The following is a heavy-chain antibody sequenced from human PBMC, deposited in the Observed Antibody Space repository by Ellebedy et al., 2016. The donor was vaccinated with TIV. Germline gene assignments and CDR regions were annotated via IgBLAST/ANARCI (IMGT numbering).Heavy chain of an antibody. Sequence: GGSLRLSXAASGFTFSSYAMSWVRQAPGKGLEWVSAISGSGGSTYYADSVKGRFTISRDNSKNTLYLQMNSLRAEDTAVYYCAPRPSGSNFDYWGQGTLVTVSS. V-gene: IGHV3-23*01. J-gene: IGHJ4*02. D-gene: IGHD3-10*01. CDR1: GFTFSSYA. CDR2: ISGSGGST. CDR3: APRPSGSNFDY.